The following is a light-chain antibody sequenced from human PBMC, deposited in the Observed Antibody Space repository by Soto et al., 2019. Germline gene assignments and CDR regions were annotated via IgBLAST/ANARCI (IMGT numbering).Light chain of an antibody. CDR1: QSISSW. Sequence: DIQMTQNPSTLSASVGDRVTITCRASQSISSWLAWYQQKPGKAPKLLIYDASSLESGVPSRFSGSGSGTEFTLTISNLQPDDFATYYCQQYNSYSWTFGQGTKVDIK. V-gene: IGKV1-5*01. CDR3: QQYNSYSWT. CDR2: DAS. J-gene: IGKJ1*01.